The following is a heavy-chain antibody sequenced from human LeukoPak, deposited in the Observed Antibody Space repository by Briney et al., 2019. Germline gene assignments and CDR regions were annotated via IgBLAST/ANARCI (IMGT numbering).Heavy chain of an antibody. CDR1: GFTFSSYG. J-gene: IGHJ4*02. V-gene: IGHV3-33*08. Sequence: GRSLRLSCAPSGFTFSSYGMHWVRQAPGKGLEWVAFIRYDGSDKYYADSVKGRFTISRDNSKNTLYLQMNSLRAEDTAVYYCARAKPKNMVRGLIMRRESRYYFDYWGQGTLVTVSS. D-gene: IGHD3-10*01. CDR3: ARAKPKNMVRGLIMRRESRYYFDY. CDR2: IRYDGSDK.